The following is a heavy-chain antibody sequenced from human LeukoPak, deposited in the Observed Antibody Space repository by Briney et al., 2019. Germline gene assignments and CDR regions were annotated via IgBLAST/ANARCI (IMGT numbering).Heavy chain of an antibody. J-gene: IGHJ4*02. V-gene: IGHV3-30*02. Sequence: PGGSLRLSWAASGFAFSSYGMHWVRQAPGKGLEWVAFIRYDGSNKYYADFVKGRFTISRDNGKNSLYLQMNSLRVEDMAVYYCARAPREWLLGYHFEYWGQGTLVTVSS. D-gene: IGHD3-3*01. CDR3: ARAPREWLLGYHFEY. CDR1: GFAFSSYG. CDR2: IRYDGSNK.